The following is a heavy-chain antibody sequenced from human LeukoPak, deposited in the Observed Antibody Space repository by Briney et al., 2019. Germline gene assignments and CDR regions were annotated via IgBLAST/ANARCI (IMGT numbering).Heavy chain of an antibody. CDR1: GFTFSSYG. CDR2: IWYDGSNK. V-gene: IGHV3-33*01. CDR3: ARGSTYYDSSGQVPFDY. Sequence: GSLRLSCAASGFTFSSYGMHWVRQAPGKGLEWVAVIWYDGSNKYYADSVKGRFTISRDNSKNTLYLQMNSLRAEDTAVYYCARGSTYYDSSGQVPFDYWGQGTLVTVSS. J-gene: IGHJ4*02. D-gene: IGHD3-22*01.